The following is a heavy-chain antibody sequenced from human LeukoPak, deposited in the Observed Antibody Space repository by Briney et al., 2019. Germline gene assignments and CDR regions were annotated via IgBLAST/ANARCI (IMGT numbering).Heavy chain of an antibody. CDR1: GGSFSGYY. J-gene: IGHJ4*02. CDR3: ARPRTYGSGRGVGYFDY. V-gene: IGHV4-34*01. Sequence: KTSETLSLTCAVYGGSFSGYYWSWIRQPPGKGLEWIGEINHSGSTNYNPSLKSRVTISVDTSKNQFSLKLSSVTAADTAVYYCARPRTYGSGRGVGYFDYWGQGTLVTVSS. D-gene: IGHD3-10*01. CDR2: INHSGST.